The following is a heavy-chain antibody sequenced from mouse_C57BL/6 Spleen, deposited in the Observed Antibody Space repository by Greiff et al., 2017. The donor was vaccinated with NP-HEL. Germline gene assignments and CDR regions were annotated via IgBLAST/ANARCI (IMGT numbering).Heavy chain of an antibody. Sequence: QVQLQQSGAELARPGASVKLSCKASGYTFTSYGISWVKQRTGQGLEWIGEIYPRSGNTYYNEKFKGKATLTADKSSSTAYMELRSLTSEDSAVYFCARPTTVVAKGGYYFDYWGQGTTLTVSS. D-gene: IGHD1-1*01. J-gene: IGHJ2*01. CDR3: ARPTTVVAKGGYYFDY. CDR1: GYTFTSYG. CDR2: IYPRSGNT. V-gene: IGHV1-81*01.